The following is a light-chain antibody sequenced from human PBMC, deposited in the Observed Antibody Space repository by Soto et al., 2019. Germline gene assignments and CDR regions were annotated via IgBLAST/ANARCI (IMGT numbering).Light chain of an antibody. CDR1: MRDVGAYNL. J-gene: IGLJ3*02. CDR2: EVR. CDR3: QSYDSSLSGSGV. Sequence: QSALTQPASVSGSAGQSITISCSGTMRDVGAYNLVSWYQQHPGTAPKLIIYEVRNRPSGISSRFSGSRSGNTASLTISGLQSEDEADYYCQSYDSSLSGSGVFGGGTKLTVL. V-gene: IGLV2-14*01.